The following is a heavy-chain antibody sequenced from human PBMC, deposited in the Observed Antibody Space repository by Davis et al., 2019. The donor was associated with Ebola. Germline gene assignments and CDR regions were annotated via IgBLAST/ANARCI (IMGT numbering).Heavy chain of an antibody. D-gene: IGHD6-19*01. CDR2: ISSNGGST. Sequence: PGGSLRLSCSASCFTFRSYAMHWVRQAPGKGLEYVSAISSNGGSTYYADSVKGRFTISRDNSKNTLYLQMSSLRAEDTAVYYCAKHRSGWIDYWGQGTLVTVSS. CDR3: AKHRSGWIDY. J-gene: IGHJ4*02. V-gene: IGHV3-64D*06. CDR1: CFTFRSYA.